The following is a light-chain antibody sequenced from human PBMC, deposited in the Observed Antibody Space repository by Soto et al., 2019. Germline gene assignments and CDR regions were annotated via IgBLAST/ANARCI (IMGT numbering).Light chain of an antibody. J-gene: IGLJ3*02. Sequence: QSALTQPRSVSGSPGQSVTISCTGISSDVGGYNYVSWYQQHPGKAPKVMIYDVIKRPSGVPDRFSGSKSGNTASLTISGLQTEDEADYYCCSYAGSYTGVFGGGTKLTVL. V-gene: IGLV2-11*01. CDR1: SSDVGGYNY. CDR2: DVI. CDR3: CSYAGSYTGV.